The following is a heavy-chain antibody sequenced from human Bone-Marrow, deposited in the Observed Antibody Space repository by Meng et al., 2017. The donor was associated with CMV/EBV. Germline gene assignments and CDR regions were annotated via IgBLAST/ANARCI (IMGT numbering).Heavy chain of an antibody. V-gene: IGHV3-20*04. Sequence: GESLKISCAASGFTFDDYGMSWVRQAPGKGLEWVSGINWIGGNTHYADSVKGRFTISRDNAKNSLYLQMNSLRAEDTAVYYCARHYDFWSGYSSPAYSMDVWGQGTTVTVSS. CDR1: GFTFDDYG. CDR2: INWIGGNT. D-gene: IGHD3-3*01. CDR3: ARHYDFWSGYSSPAYSMDV. J-gene: IGHJ6*02.